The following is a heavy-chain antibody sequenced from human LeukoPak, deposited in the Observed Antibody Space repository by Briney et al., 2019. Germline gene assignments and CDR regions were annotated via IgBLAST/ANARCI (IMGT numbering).Heavy chain of an antibody. D-gene: IGHD6-13*01. J-gene: IGHJ4*02. V-gene: IGHV4-39*07. CDR2: IYYTGST. CDR1: GGSISNTPYY. Sequence: PSETLSLTCTVSGGSISNTPYYWGWIRQSPGTGLEWIGTIYYTGSTYYNPSLKSRVSISVDTSNNQFSLKLSSVTAADTAVYYCARTWGLAAAGLDYWGQGTLVTVSS. CDR3: ARTWGLAAAGLDY.